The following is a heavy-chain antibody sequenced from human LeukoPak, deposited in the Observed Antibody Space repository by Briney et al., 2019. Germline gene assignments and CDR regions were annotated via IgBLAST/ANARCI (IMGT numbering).Heavy chain of an antibody. J-gene: IGHJ5*02. V-gene: IGHV6-1*01. D-gene: IGHD2-2*01. CDR3: ARRLTQYDCFDP. CDR1: GDSVSSNSVT. CDR2: TYYRSTWYS. Sequence: SGPGLVRSSQTLSLTCAISGDSVSSNSVTWNWIRQSPSRGLEWLGRTYYRSTWYSDYAVSVRGRITVNPDTSKNQFSLHLNSVTPEDTAVYYCARRLTQYDCFDPWGQGILVTVSS.